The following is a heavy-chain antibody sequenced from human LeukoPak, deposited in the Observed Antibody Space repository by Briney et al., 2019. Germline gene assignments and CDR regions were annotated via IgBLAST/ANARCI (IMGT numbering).Heavy chain of an antibody. Sequence: SETLSLTCTVSGGSISSSSYYWSWIRQPPGKGLEWIGSIYYSGSTYYNPSLKSRVTISVDTSKNQFSLKLSSVTAADTAVYYCARRPGGDAFDIWGQGTMVNGSS. CDR1: GGSISSSSYY. J-gene: IGHJ3*02. V-gene: IGHV4-39*01. CDR2: IYYSGST. CDR3: ARRPGGDAFDI. D-gene: IGHD1-26*01.